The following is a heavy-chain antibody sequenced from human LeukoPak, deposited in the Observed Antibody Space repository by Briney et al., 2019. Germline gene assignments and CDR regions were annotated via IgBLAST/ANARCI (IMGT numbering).Heavy chain of an antibody. D-gene: IGHD6-13*01. CDR1: GGTFSSYA. V-gene: IGHV1-69*04. J-gene: IGHJ4*02. Sequence: ASVRVSCKASGGTFSSYAISGVRQAPGQGLEWMGRIIPILGIANYAQKFQGRVTITADKSTSTAYMELSSLRSEDTAVYYCARERRIAAAGTASFAIDYWGQGTLVTVSS. CDR3: ARERRIAAAGTASFAIDY. CDR2: IIPILGIA.